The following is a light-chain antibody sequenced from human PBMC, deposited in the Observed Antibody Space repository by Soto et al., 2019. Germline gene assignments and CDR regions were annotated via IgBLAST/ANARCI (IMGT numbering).Light chain of an antibody. V-gene: IGLV2-14*01. J-gene: IGLJ2*01. CDR3: GSYTSSSLGVV. Sequence: QSVLTQPASVSGSPGQSITISCTGTSSDVGGYNYVSWYQQHPGKAPKLMIYDVSNRPSGVSNRFSGSKSGNTASLTISGLKAEDEADYYCGSYTSSSLGVVFGGGTKLTVL. CDR1: SSDVGGYNY. CDR2: DVS.